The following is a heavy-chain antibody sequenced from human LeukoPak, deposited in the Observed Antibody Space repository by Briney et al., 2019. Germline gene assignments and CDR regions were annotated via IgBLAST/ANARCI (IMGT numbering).Heavy chain of an antibody. V-gene: IGHV4-34*01. D-gene: IGHD3-22*01. Sequence: SETLSLTCAVYGGSFSGYYWSWIRQPPGKGLEWIGEINHSGSTNYNPSLKSRVTISVDTSKNQFSLKLSSVTAADTAVYYCASHTHYYDSSGYSGGVDYWGQGTLVTVSS. CDR2: INHSGST. CDR1: GGSFSGYY. CDR3: ASHTHYYDSSGYSGGVDY. J-gene: IGHJ4*02.